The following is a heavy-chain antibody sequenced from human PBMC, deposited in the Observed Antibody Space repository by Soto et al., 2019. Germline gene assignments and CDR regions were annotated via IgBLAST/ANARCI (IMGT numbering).Heavy chain of an antibody. CDR3: VASPEGTWFRRD. CDR1: GLNFSSYS. V-gene: IGHV3-21*01. J-gene: IGHJ4*02. CDR2: ISSGDSYI. Sequence: EVQLVESGGGLVKPGGSLRLSCAASGLNFSSYSMNWVRQAPGKGLEWVSSISSGDSYIYYADSVRGRFTSSRDNAVNSLYLQMNRLRVEDTAVYYCVASPEGTWFRRDWGQGALVTVSS. D-gene: IGHD1-7*01.